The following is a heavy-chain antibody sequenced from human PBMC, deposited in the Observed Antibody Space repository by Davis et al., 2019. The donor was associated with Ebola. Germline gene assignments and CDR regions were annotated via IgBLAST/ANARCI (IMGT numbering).Heavy chain of an antibody. Sequence: WGSLRLSCAASGFTFSSYWMRWVRQAPGKGLEWVANIKHDGSEKYYVDSVKGRFTISRDNAKNSLYLQMNSLRAEDTAVYYCARGHGRSDYWGQGTLVTVSS. J-gene: IGHJ4*02. CDR2: IKHDGSEK. D-gene: IGHD4-17*01. V-gene: IGHV3-7*03. CDR1: GFTFSSYW. CDR3: ARGHGRSDY.